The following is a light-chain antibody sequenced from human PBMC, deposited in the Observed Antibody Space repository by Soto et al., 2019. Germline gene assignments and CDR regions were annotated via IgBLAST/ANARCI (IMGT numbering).Light chain of an antibody. J-gene: IGLJ2*01. CDR3: SSYTSNNTQV. CDR1: SSDVGGYKD. V-gene: IGLV2-14*01. CDR2: DVT. Sequence: QSVLTQPASVSGSPGQSITISCTGTSSDVGGYKDVSWYQQHPGKAPKLMIYDVTNRPSGVSNRFSGSKSVNTASLTISGLQAEDEADYYCSSYTSNNTQVFGGGTKLTVL.